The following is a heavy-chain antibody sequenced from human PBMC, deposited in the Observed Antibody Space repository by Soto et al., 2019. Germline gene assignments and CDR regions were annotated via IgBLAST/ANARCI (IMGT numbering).Heavy chain of an antibody. CDR1: GFTFSSYD. CDR3: ARARPRYSSGWWDAFDI. J-gene: IGHJ3*02. Sequence: GESLKISCAASGFTFSSYDMHWVRQATGKGLEWVSAIGTAGDPYYPGSVKGRFTISRENAKNSLYLQMNSLRAGDTAVYYCARARPRYSSGWWDAFDIWGQGTMVTVSS. D-gene: IGHD6-19*01. CDR2: IGTAGDP. V-gene: IGHV3-13*05.